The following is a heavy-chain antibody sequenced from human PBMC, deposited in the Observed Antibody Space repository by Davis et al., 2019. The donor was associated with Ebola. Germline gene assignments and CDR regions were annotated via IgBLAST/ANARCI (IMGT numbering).Heavy chain of an antibody. J-gene: IGHJ3*02. D-gene: IGHD2-2*02. CDR1: GGSFSGYY. CDR3: ARGHCSTASCFTAFDI. Sequence: MPGGSLRLSCAVYGGSFSGYYWSWIRQPPGKGLEWIGEINHSGSTNYNPSLKSRVTISVDASKNQFSLNLISLTAADTATYYCARGHCSTASCFTAFDIWSQGTMVTVSS. V-gene: IGHV4-34*01. CDR2: INHSGST.